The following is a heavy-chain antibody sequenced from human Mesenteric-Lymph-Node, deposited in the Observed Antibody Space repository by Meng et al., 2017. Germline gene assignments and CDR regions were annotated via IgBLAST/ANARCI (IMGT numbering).Heavy chain of an antibody. D-gene: IGHD2-2*01. V-gene: IGHV4-39*07. CDR1: GGAISSSSYS. Sequence: QLQLQESGPGRGKPAETLARTCTGTGGAISSSSYSWGWIRQPPGKGLEWIGEINHSGSTNYNPSLKSRVTISVDTSKNQFSLKLSSVTAADTAVYYCARTIGGADIVVVPAAYYFDYWGQGTLVTVSS. CDR3: ARTIGGADIVVVPAAYYFDY. J-gene: IGHJ4*02. CDR2: INHSGST.